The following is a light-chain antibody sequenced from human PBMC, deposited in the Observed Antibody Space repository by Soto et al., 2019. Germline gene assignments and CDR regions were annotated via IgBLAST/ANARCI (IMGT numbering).Light chain of an antibody. CDR3: SSFTSASTRI. Sequence: QSALTQPASVSGSPGQSISIPCTGTSSDIGAFNFVSWYQQHPGKAPKVLIYGVTNRPSGVDYRFSGSKSGNTASLMISGLRPEDEADYYCSSFTSASTRIFGTGTKLTVL. V-gene: IGLV2-14*03. CDR1: SSDIGAFNF. CDR2: GVT. J-gene: IGLJ1*01.